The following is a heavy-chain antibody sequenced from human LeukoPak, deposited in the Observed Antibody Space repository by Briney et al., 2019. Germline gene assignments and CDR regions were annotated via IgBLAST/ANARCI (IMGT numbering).Heavy chain of an antibody. CDR2: ISGGGTVT. V-gene: IGHV3-23*01. J-gene: IGHJ4*02. CDR1: GFTFSNHA. D-gene: IGHD2-15*01. CDR3: AKTSVGEGRIIGSGYFDN. Sequence: GGSLRLSCAASGFTFSNHAMNWVRQAPGKWLEWVTNISGGGTVTYYADSVKGRFTISRDNSRNTLYLQMNSLRAEDTALYYCAKTSVGEGRIIGSGYFDNWGQGTLVTVSS.